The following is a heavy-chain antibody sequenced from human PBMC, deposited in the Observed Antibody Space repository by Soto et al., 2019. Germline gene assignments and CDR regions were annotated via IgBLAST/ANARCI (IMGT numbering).Heavy chain of an antibody. CDR3: ASGGMVRGAVDY. CDR1: GGSFSGYY. V-gene: IGHV4-34*01. D-gene: IGHD3-10*01. Sequence: KTSETLSLTCAVYGGSFSGYYWSWIRQPPGKGLEWIGEINHSGSTNYNPSLKSRVTISVDTSKNQFSLKLSSVTAADTAVYYCASGGMVRGAVDYWGQGTLVTVSS. CDR2: INHSGST. J-gene: IGHJ4*02.